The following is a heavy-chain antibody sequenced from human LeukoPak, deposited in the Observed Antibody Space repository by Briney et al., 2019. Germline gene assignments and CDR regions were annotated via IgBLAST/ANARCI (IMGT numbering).Heavy chain of an antibody. V-gene: IGHV3-74*01. CDR1: GFTFSSYW. J-gene: IGHJ4*02. CDR2: INSDGSST. Sequence: PGGSLRLSCAASGFTFSSYWMHWVRQAPGKGLVWVSRINSDGSSTSYADSVKGRFTISRDNAKNTLYLQMNSLRAEDTAVYYCARERRLIHYYGSGSYYPPGPIDYWGQGTLVTVSS. CDR3: ARERRLIHYYGSGSYYPPGPIDY. D-gene: IGHD3-10*01.